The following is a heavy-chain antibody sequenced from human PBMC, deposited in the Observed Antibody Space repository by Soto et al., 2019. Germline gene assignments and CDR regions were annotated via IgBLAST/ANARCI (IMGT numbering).Heavy chain of an antibody. CDR2: IYSDGRT. CDR1: GFIVSSSY. CDR3: ARCSGWYGQCYFDC. V-gene: IGHV3-53*02. Sequence: DVQLVETGGGLIQPGGSLRLSCAASGFIVSSSYMSWVRQAPGKGLEWVSVIYSDGRTYYADAVKGRFTISRDNSKNTLYLQMHRLSAEDTAVYYCARCSGWYGQCYFDCWGQGTLVTVSS. J-gene: IGHJ4*02. D-gene: IGHD6-13*01.